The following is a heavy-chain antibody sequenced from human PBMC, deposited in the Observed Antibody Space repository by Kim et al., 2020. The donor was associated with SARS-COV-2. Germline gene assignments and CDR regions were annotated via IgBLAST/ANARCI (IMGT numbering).Heavy chain of an antibody. D-gene: IGHD3-10*01. CDR2: IYYSGST. CDR3: ARDLRFGVSYGMDV. Sequence: SETLSLTCTVSGGSISSGGYYWSWIRQHPGKGLEWIGYIYYSGSTYYNPSLKSRVTISVDTSKNQSSLKLSSVTAADTAVYYCARDLRFGVSYGMDVWGQGTTVTVSS. CDR1: GGSISSGGYY. J-gene: IGHJ6*02. V-gene: IGHV4-31*03.